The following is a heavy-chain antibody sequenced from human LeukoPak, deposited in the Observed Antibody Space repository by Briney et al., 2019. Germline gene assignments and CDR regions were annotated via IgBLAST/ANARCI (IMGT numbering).Heavy chain of an antibody. V-gene: IGHV4-34*01. CDR2: INHSGST. CDR1: GGSFSGYY. Sequence: PSETLSLTCAVYGGSFSGYYWSWIRQPPGKGREWRGEINHSGSTNYNPPLKRRVTISVDTSKTQFSLKLSSVTAADTAVYYCARRGTYYYGSGPYYYFDYWGQGTLVTVSS. CDR3: ARRGTYYYGSGPYYYFDY. D-gene: IGHD3-10*01. J-gene: IGHJ4*02.